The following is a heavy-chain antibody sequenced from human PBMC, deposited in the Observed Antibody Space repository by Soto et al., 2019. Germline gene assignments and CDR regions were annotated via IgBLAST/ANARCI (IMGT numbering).Heavy chain of an antibody. V-gene: IGHV2-5*02. CDR1: GFSLSTSGVG. CDR2: IYWDDDK. Sequence: QITLKESGPTLVKPTQTLTLTCTFSGFSLSTSGVGVGWIRQPPGKALEWLALIYWDDDKRYSPSLKSRLTITKDTCKNQVALTMTNMDPVDTATYYCAHRGIVAACTFVIDKRAYYFDYWGQGTLVTVSS. D-gene: IGHD6-13*01. CDR3: AHRGIVAACTFVIDKRAYYFDY. J-gene: IGHJ4*02.